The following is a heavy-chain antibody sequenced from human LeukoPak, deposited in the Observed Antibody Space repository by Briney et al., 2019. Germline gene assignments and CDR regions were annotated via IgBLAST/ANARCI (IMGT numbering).Heavy chain of an antibody. CDR2: ITPIFGTA. Sequence: GALVKVSCKASGGTFSRFTISWVRQAPGQGFEWMGGITPIFGTANFAQKFQGRVSITADGSTSTAFMELSSLRSEDTAVYYCAREWGLESSGYYYAYWGQGTLVTVSS. D-gene: IGHD3-22*01. CDR1: GGTFSRFT. V-gene: IGHV1-69*13. CDR3: AREWGLESSGYYYAY. J-gene: IGHJ4*02.